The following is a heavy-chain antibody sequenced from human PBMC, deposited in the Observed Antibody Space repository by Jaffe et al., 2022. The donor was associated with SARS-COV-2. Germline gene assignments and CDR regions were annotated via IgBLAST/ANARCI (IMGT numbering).Heavy chain of an antibody. CDR2: IHDSGST. J-gene: IGHJ6*02. Sequence: QVQLQESGPGLVKPSETLSLTCTVSGGSISSNSWTWIRQPPGKGLEWIGYIHDSGSTNYSPSLKSRVTISRDTSKSQFSLRLSSVTAADTAVYYCARFSRGRQAKYYYALDIWGQGTTVIVSS. V-gene: IGHV4-59*01. CDR1: GGSISSNS. D-gene: IGHD1-26*01. CDR3: ARFSRGRQAKYYYALDI.